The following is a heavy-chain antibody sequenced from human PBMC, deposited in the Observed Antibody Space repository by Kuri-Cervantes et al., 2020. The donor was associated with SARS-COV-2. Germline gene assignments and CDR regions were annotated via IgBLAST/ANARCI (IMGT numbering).Heavy chain of an antibody. D-gene: IGHD1-7*01. V-gene: IGHV1-18*04. CDR1: GYTFTRYG. Sequence: ASVKVSCKASGYTFTRYGISWVRQAPGQGLEWMGWISAYNGNTNYAQKFQGGVTMTTDTSTSTAYMELRSLRSDDAAVYYCAKVPGDGYNWNYSPLFDYWGQGTLVTVSS. CDR3: AKVPGDGYNWNYSPLFDY. J-gene: IGHJ4*02. CDR2: ISAYNGNT.